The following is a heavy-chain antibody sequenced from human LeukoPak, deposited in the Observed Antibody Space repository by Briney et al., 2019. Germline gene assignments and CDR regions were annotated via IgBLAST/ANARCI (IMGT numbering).Heavy chain of an antibody. J-gene: IGHJ4*02. D-gene: IGHD5-24*01. CDR2: IYYSGST. Sequence: PSETLSLTCTVSGGSISSSSYYWGWIRQPPGKGLEWIGSIYYSGSTYYNPSLKSRVTISVDTSKNQFSLKLSSVTAADTAVYYCATPFIRDGYNYGVWGQGTLVTVSS. CDR3: ATPFIRDGYNYGV. V-gene: IGHV4-39*01. CDR1: GGSISSSSYY.